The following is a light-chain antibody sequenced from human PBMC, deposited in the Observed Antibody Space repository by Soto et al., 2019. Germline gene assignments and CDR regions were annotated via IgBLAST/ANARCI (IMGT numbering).Light chain of an antibody. CDR1: QSVSSSY. CDR2: GAS. Sequence: EIVLTQSPGNLSLSPGERATLSCRASQSVSSSYLAWYQQKPGQAPRLLIYGASRRATGIPERFSGSGAGTDFTLTISRLEPEDFAVYYCQQYGSSPPWTFAQGTKVEIK. CDR3: QQYGSSPPWT. V-gene: IGKV3-20*01. J-gene: IGKJ1*01.